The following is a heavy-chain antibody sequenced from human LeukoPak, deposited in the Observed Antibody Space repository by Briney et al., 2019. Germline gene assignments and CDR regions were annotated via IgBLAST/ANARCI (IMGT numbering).Heavy chain of an antibody. CDR3: ARGGNYFGSGTYPFPLDI. V-gene: IGHV3-13*01. CDR2: IGTGGDT. Sequence: GGSLRLSCAASGFTFSNHDMHWVRQATGKGLEWVSAIGTGGDTYYGASVNGRFTISRENARRSLYLQMNSLRVGDTAVYYCARGGNYFGSGTYPFPLDIWGQGTMVTVSS. J-gene: IGHJ3*02. D-gene: IGHD3-10*01. CDR1: GFTFSNHD.